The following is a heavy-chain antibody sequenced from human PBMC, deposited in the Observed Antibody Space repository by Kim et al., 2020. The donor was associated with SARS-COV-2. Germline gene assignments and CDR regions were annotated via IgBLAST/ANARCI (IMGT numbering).Heavy chain of an antibody. J-gene: IGHJ5*02. Sequence: AQKFQGRVTITADKSTSTAYMELSSLRSEDTAVYYCARVSGSYTPLWFDPWGQGTLVTVSS. D-gene: IGHD1-26*01. V-gene: IGHV1-69*04. CDR3: ARVSGSYTPLWFDP.